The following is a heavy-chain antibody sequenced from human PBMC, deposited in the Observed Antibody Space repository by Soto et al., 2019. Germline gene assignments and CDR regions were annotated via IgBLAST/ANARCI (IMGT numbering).Heavy chain of an antibody. CDR1: GGTFSSYA. V-gene: IGHV1-69*13. CDR3: AIILREYAFDI. D-gene: IGHD4-17*01. J-gene: IGHJ3*02. Sequence: ASVKVSCKASGGTFSSYAISWVRQAPGQGLEWMGGIIPIFGTANYAQKFQGRVTITADESTSTAYMELSSLRSEDTAVYYCAIILREYAFDIWGQGTMVTVSS. CDR2: IIPIFGTA.